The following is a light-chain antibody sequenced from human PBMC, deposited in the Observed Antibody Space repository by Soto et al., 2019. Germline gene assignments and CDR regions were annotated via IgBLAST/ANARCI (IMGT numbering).Light chain of an antibody. CDR2: DAS. J-gene: IGKJ4*01. Sequence: DIQMTQSPSTLSASVGDRVTITCRASHDISSWLAWYQQKPGKAPNLLIYDASSLECGVPSRFSGSGSGTEFTLTISSLQPDDFATYYCQQYHTYLSFGGGTKVEI. CDR1: HDISSW. V-gene: IGKV1-5*01. CDR3: QQYHTYLS.